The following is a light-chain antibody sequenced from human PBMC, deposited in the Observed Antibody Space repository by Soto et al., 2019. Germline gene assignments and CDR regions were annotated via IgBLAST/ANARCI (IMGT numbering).Light chain of an antibody. CDR1: QSVTSN. J-gene: IGKJ2*01. CDR3: QHYFNWPYT. Sequence: IGLTQSPGTLSLSSGERATLSCRASQSVTSNLAWYQQKPGRAPRLLIYGASTRATGIPARFSGSGSGTEFTLTISNLQSEDFALYYCQHYFNWPYTFGQGTKVDIK. V-gene: IGKV3-15*01. CDR2: GAS.